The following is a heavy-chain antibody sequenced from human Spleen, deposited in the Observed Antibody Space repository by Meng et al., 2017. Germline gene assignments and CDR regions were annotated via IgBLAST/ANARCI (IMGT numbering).Heavy chain of an antibody. CDR2: IKPDSGET. D-gene: IGHD3-3*01. J-gene: IGHJ4*02. CDR3: ARANVDGVAIDY. CDR1: GYIFTDYY. V-gene: IGHV1-2*04. Sequence: QVQLVQAGAEVKKPGASMKVSCKASGYIFTDYYFHWGRQAPGQGLEWMGWIKPDSGETRYAQKFQGWVTMTKDTSISTAYMDLSRLKSGDTAVYYCARANVDGVAIDYWGQGTLVTVSS.